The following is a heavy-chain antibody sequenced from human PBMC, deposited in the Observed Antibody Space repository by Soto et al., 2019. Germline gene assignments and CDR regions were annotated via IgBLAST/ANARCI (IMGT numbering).Heavy chain of an antibody. Sequence: SLRLSWASSLFTFSSYAMSLVLQAPGKGLEWFSAISGSGGSTYYADSVKGRFTISRDNSKNTLYLQMNSLRAEDTAVYYCAKDDIVATFEYWGQGTLVTVSS. D-gene: IGHD5-12*01. J-gene: IGHJ4*02. V-gene: IGHV3-23*01. CDR3: AKDDIVATFEY. CDR1: LFTFSSYA. CDR2: ISGSGGST.